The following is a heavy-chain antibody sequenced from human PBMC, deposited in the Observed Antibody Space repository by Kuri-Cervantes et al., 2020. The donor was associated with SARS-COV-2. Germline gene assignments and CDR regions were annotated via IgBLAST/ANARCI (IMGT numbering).Heavy chain of an antibody. CDR1: GFTFRTNA. J-gene: IGHJ5*02. CDR3: ARLDGYIEH. V-gene: IGHV3-30-3*01. Sequence: GESLKISCVVSGFTFRTNAMAWVRQAPGKGLEWVAVISYDGSNKYYADSVKGRFTISRDNSKNTLYLQMNSLRAEDTAVYYCARLDGYIEHWGQGTLVTVSS. CDR2: ISYDGSNK. D-gene: IGHD5-24*01.